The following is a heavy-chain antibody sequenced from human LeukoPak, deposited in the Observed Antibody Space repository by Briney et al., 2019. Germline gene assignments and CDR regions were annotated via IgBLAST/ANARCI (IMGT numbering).Heavy chain of an antibody. D-gene: IGHD5-24*01. CDR3: AKRGVEMSAVRPDNWLDP. Sequence: SETLSLTCSVSGGSISIHYYNWLRQSPGKGLEWIGRISYSGSTNYNPSLQSRVTISIDTSKNQFSLRLTSVTAADTAVYYCAKRGVEMSAVRPDNWLDPWGQGTLVTVSS. CDR2: ISYSGST. J-gene: IGHJ5*02. CDR1: GGSISIHY. V-gene: IGHV4-59*08.